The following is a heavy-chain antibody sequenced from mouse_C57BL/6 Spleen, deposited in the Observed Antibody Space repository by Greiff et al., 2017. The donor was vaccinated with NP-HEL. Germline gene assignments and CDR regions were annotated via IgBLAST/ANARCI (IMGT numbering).Heavy chain of an antibody. CDR1: GYAFSSSW. V-gene: IGHV1-82*01. CDR3: AREPLITTVVGYGYFDD. Sequence: QVQLKQSGPELVKPGASVKISCKASGYAFSSSWMNWVKQRPGKGLEWIGRIYPGDGAIYYNGKFKGKATLTADKSSSTVYMQLSSLTSEDSAVYFCAREPLITTVVGYGYFDDWGTGTTVTVSS. D-gene: IGHD1-1*01. J-gene: IGHJ1*03. CDR2: IYPGDGAI.